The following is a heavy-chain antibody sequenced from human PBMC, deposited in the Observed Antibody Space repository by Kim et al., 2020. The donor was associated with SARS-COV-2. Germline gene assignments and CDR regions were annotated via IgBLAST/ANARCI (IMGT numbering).Heavy chain of an antibody. CDR2: IYSGGSST. Sequence: GGSLRLSCAASGFTFSSYAMSWVRQAPGKGLEWVSVIYSGGSSTYYADSVKGRFTISRDNSKNTLSLQMNSLRAEDTAIYYCAKTVDMQSAAFWSGYYTYYFDYWGQGTLVTVSS. J-gene: IGHJ4*02. D-gene: IGHD3-3*01. CDR1: GFTFSSYA. V-gene: IGHV3-23*03. CDR3: AKTVDMQSAAFWSGYYTYYFDY.